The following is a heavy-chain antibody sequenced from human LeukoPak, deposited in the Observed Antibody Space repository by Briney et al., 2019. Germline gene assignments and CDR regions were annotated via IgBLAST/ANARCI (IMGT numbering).Heavy chain of an antibody. D-gene: IGHD3-10*01. J-gene: IGHJ4*02. CDR1: GYTFTSYD. V-gene: IGHV1-8*01. CDR3: ARGVGHYGSGDFDY. Sequence: WASVKVSCKASGYTFTSYDINWVRQATGQGLEWMGWMNPNSGNTGYAQKFQGRVIMTRNTSISTAYMELSSLRSEDTAVYYCARGVGHYGSGDFDYWGQGTLVTVSS. CDR2: MNPNSGNT.